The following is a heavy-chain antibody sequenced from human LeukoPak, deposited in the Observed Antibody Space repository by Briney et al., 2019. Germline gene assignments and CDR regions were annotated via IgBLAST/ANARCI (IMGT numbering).Heavy chain of an antibody. V-gene: IGHV3-48*04. Sequence: GRSLRLSCAASGFTFSSYAMHWVRQAPGKGLEWVSYISSSGSITEYADSLKGRFTVSRDNVKNSLYLQMNSLRAEDTAVYYCVRDGGSGELLYYWGQGTLVTVSS. J-gene: IGHJ4*02. CDR1: GFTFSSYA. CDR2: ISSSGSIT. D-gene: IGHD3-10*01. CDR3: VRDGGSGELLYY.